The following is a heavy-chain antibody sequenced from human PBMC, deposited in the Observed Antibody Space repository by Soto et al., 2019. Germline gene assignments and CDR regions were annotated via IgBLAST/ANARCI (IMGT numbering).Heavy chain of an antibody. CDR1: GFTFSSYA. J-gene: IGHJ4*02. V-gene: IGHV3-30-3*01. CDR2: ISYDGSNK. CDR3: ARDRITYYYDSSGPPGALGLDY. Sequence: HPGGSLRLSCAASGFTFSSYAMHWVRQAPGKGLEWVAVISYDGSNKYYADSVKGRFTISRDNSKNTLYLQMNSLRAEDTAVYYCARDRITYYYDSSGPPGALGLDYWGQGTLVTVSS. D-gene: IGHD3-22*01.